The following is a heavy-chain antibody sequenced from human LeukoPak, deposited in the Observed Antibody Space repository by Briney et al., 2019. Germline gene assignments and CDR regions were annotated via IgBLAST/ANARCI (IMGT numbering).Heavy chain of an antibody. D-gene: IGHD4-17*01. CDR2: ISYDGSNK. CDR1: GFTFSSYA. Sequence: GGSLRLSCAASGFTFSSYAMHWVRQAPGKGLEWVAVISYDGSNKYYADSVKGRFTISRDNSKNTLYLQMNSLRAEDTAVYYCARDRAYGELLNWFDPWGQGTLVTVSS. J-gene: IGHJ5*02. CDR3: ARDRAYGELLNWFDP. V-gene: IGHV3-30-3*01.